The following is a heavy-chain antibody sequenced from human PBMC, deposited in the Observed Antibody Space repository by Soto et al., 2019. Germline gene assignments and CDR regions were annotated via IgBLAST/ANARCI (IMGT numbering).Heavy chain of an antibody. J-gene: IGHJ4*02. V-gene: IGHV4-59*02. CDR2: VSASGTT. CDR3: ARVGHLNVYYASDY. D-gene: IGHD1-26*01. CDR1: GGSVRDSY. Sequence: QVQLQASGPGLVKPSETLSLICTVSGGSVRDSYWTWIRQPPGKGLEWIGYVSASGTTKYCSSLKSRVTMSVDTSKTQFSLKVNSVTTADTAIYYCARVGHLNVYYASDYWGQGVLVTVSS.